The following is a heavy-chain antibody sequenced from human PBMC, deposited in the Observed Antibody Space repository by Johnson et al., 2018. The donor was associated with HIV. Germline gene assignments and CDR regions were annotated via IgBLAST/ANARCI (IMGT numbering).Heavy chain of an antibody. V-gene: IGHV3-30*02. D-gene: IGHD3-16*02. CDR2: IRYDGRNK. CDR3: ATELSLLRDAFDI. J-gene: IGHJ3*02. CDR1: GFPFCSYG. Sequence: VPLVGSGGGLVKPGGSLRLSCAAAGFPFCSYGMPWVRPASGKGLEWVAFIRYDGRNKYYADSVKGRFTIPRDNSKNTLYLQMNSLRAEDTAVYYCATELSLLRDAFDIWGQGTMVTVSS.